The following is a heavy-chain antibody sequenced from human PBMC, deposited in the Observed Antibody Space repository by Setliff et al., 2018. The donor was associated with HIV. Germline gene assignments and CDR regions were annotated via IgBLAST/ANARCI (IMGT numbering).Heavy chain of an antibody. CDR3: ARGTGIQLWLKGGDYYYYYMDV. J-gene: IGHJ6*03. CDR2: KYYRSKWYN. CDR1: GDSVSSNSAA. V-gene: IGHV6-1*01. D-gene: IGHD5-18*01. Sequence: SPTLSLTCAISGDSVSSNSAAWNWIRQSPSRGLEWLGRKYYRSKWYNDYAVSVKSRITINPDTSKNQFSLQLNSVTPEDTAVYYCARGTGIQLWLKGGDYYYYYMDVWGKGTTVTVSS.